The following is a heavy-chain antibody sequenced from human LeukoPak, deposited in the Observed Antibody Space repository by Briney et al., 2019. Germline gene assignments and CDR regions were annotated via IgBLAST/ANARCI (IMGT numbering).Heavy chain of an antibody. D-gene: IGHD3-10*01. CDR1: GGSISSYY. J-gene: IGHJ4*02. CDR2: IYYSGST. Sequence: SETLSLTCTVSGGSISSYYWSWIRQPPGKGLEWIGYIYYSGSTNYNPSLKSRVTISVDTSKNQFSLKLSSVTAADTAVYYCARTPYYGSGYFDYWGQGTLVTVSS. CDR3: ARTPYYGSGYFDY. V-gene: IGHV4-59*01.